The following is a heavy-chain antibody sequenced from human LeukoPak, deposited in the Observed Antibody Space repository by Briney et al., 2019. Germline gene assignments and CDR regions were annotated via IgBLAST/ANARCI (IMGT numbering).Heavy chain of an antibody. CDR2: VTGVGDNT. Sequence: GGSLRLSCAASGFTFNSYAMSWVRQAPGKGLEWVSAVTGVGDNTYYADSVKGRFSISRDNSKNTLYLQMHSLRAEDTAVYYCGKRELWHGSGEDAWGQGTTVTVSS. J-gene: IGHJ6*02. V-gene: IGHV3-23*01. CDR1: GFTFNSYA. D-gene: IGHD3-10*01. CDR3: GKRELWHGSGEDA.